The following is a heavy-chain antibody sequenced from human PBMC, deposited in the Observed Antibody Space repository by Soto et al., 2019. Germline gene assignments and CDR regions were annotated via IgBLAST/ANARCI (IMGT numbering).Heavy chain of an antibody. CDR2: IYYSGST. J-gene: IGHJ4*02. Sequence: SETLSLTCTVSGGSISSSSYYWGWIRQPPGKGLEWIGSIYYSGSTYYNPSLKSRVTISVDTSKNQFSLKLSSVTAADTAVYYCARSYDSSGYYFDYWGQGTLVTVSS. CDR3: ARSYDSSGYYFDY. V-gene: IGHV4-39*01. CDR1: GGSISSSSYY. D-gene: IGHD3-22*01.